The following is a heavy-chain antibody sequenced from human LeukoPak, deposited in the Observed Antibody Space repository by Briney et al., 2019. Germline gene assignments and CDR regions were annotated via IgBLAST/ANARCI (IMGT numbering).Heavy chain of an antibody. CDR3: ARVGIAVAGSHYGMDV. CDR2: TYYRSEWYN. V-gene: IGHV6-1*01. D-gene: IGHD6-19*01. J-gene: IGHJ6*02. Sequence: QTLSLTCAISGDSVSSNSAAWNWIRQSPSRGLEWLGRTYYRSEWYNDYAVSVKSRITINPDTSKNQFSLQLNSVTPEDTAVYYCARVGIAVAGSHYGMDVWGQGTTVTVSS. CDR1: GDSVSSNSAA.